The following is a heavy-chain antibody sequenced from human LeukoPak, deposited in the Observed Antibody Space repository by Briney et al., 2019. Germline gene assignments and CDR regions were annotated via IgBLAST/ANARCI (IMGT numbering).Heavy chain of an antibody. Sequence: SETLSLTCAVPGYSIISGYYGTWIRQPPGKGLEWIGYIYHSGSTYYNPSLKSRVTMSVDTSNNQFSLKLSSVTAADTAVYYCARDAESYDLWSGYSFDIWGQGTMVTVSS. V-gene: IGHV4-38-2*02. CDR3: ARDAESYDLWSGYSFDI. CDR1: GYSIISGYY. D-gene: IGHD3-3*01. CDR2: IYHSGST. J-gene: IGHJ3*02.